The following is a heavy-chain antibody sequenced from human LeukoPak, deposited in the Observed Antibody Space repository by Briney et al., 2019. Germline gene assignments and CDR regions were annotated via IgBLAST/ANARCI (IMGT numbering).Heavy chain of an antibody. CDR1: GFPFSSYS. D-gene: IGHD6-13*01. J-gene: IGHJ4*02. CDR2: IKPDGTTK. Sequence: GGSLSLSCAASGFPFSSYSMTWVRQAPGKGLEWVANIKPDGTTKFYVDSVKGRFTISRDNALNSLYLQMNSLRAEDTAIYYCARSIPYGTTWYGRSDYWGQGTLVTVSS. CDR3: ARSIPYGTTWYGRSDY. V-gene: IGHV3-7*03.